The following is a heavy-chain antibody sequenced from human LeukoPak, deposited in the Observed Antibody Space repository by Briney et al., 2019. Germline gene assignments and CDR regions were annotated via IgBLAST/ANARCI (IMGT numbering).Heavy chain of an antibody. J-gene: IGHJ6*02. V-gene: IGHV1-18*01. D-gene: IGHD1-26*01. Sequence: GASVKVSCKASGYTFTNYGISWVRQAPGQGLEWMGWISAYNGNTNYAQKFQGRVTMTTDTSTTTAYMELRSLRSDDTAVYYCARDLGSGSYKAYGVDVWGQGTTVTVSS. CDR2: ISAYNGNT. CDR3: ARDLGSGSYKAYGVDV. CDR1: GYTFTNYG.